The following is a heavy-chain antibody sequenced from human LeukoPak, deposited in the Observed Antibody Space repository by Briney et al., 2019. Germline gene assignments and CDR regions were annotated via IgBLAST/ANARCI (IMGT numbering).Heavy chain of an antibody. CDR2: ISAYNGNT. D-gene: IGHD3-10*01. Sequence: EASVKVSCKASGYTLTSYGISWARQAPGQGLEWMGWISAYNGNTNYAQKLQGRVTMTTDTSTSTAYMELRSLRSDDTAVYYCARDPLLWFGEAIDYWGQGTVVTVSS. CDR1: GYTLTSYG. V-gene: IGHV1-18*01. CDR3: ARDPLLWFGEAIDY. J-gene: IGHJ4*02.